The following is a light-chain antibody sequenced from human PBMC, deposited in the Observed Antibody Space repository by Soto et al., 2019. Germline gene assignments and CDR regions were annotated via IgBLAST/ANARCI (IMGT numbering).Light chain of an antibody. CDR2: GAS. CDR3: QQYGSS. Sequence: ENVLTQSPGTLSLSPGERATVSCRASRSVSSSYLAWYQQKPGQAPRLLIYGASRRATGIPDRFSGSGSGTDFTLTITRLEPEDFAVYYCQQYGSSFGQGTRLEIK. CDR1: RSVSSSY. V-gene: IGKV3-20*01. J-gene: IGKJ5*01.